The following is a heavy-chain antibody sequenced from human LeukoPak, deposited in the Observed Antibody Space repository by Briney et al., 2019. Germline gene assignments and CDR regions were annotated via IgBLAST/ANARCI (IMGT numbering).Heavy chain of an antibody. Sequence: ASVKVSCKASGYTFTGYYMHWVRQAPGHGLEWMGWINPHTGITNYAQKFQGRVTMSTDTSTTTAYLDLRSLRSDDTAVYYCSMSEGSNWGQGTLVTVSS. CDR1: GYTFTGYY. CDR3: SMSEGSN. D-gene: IGHD1-26*01. V-gene: IGHV1-2*02. J-gene: IGHJ4*02. CDR2: INPHTGIT.